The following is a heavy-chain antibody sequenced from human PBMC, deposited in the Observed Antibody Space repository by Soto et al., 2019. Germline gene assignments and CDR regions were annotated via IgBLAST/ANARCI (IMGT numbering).Heavy chain of an antibody. CDR2: ISGSGGST. Sequence: GGSLRLSCAASGFTFSSYAMSWVRQAPGKGLEWVSAISGSGGSTYYADSVKGRFTISRDNSKNTLYLQMNSLGAEDTAVYYCAKDPDIVVVPAADDAFDIWGQGTMVTVSS. D-gene: IGHD2-2*01. J-gene: IGHJ3*02. CDR1: GFTFSSYA. CDR3: AKDPDIVVVPAADDAFDI. V-gene: IGHV3-23*01.